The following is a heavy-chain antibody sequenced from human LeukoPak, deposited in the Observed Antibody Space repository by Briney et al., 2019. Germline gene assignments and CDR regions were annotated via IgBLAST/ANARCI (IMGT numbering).Heavy chain of an antibody. V-gene: IGHV3-30*18. CDR3: AKSKSPYPMDYIFDF. CDR1: GFSFSSYG. D-gene: IGHD4-11*01. J-gene: IGHJ4*02. Sequence: PGGSLRPSCAASGFSFSSYGMHWVRQAPGKGLEWVAVISNDGSITKYGDSVKGRFTISRDNSKNTLYVQMNSLRTDDAAVYYCAKSKSPYPMDYIFDFWGQGTLVTVSS. CDR2: ISNDGSIT.